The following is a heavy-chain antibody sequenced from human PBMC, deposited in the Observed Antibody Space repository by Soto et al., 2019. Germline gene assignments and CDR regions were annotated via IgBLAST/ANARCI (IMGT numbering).Heavy chain of an antibody. Sequence: QVQLVQSGDEVRKPGSSVKVSCKASGYIFVNYGIAWVRQAPGQGLEWRGWISPYSGNTHYASKIQRRPTKTTDTTSSTAYMNQSSLTSDDAAVYYLAMEDNYVTPTPQDVWGQGAPGTVSS. CDR1: GYIFVNYG. D-gene: IGHD3-16*01. CDR3: AMEDNYVTPTPQDV. CDR2: ISPYSGNT. V-gene: IGHV1-18*01. J-gene: IGHJ6*02.